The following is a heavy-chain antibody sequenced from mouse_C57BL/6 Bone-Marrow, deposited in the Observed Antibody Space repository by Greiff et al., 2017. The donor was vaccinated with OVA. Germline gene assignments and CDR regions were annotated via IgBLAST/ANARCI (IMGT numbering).Heavy chain of an antibody. D-gene: IGHD1-1*01. CDR1: GFTFSDYY. CDR2: ISNGGGST. J-gene: IGHJ4*01. Sequence: EVKLVESGGGLVQPGGSLKLSCAASGFTFSDYYMYWVRQTPEKRLEWVAYISNGGGSTYYPDTVKGRFTISRDNAKNTLYLQMSRLKSEDTAMYYCARLYYYGSRAMDYWGQGTSVTVSS. CDR3: ARLYYYGSRAMDY. V-gene: IGHV5-12*01.